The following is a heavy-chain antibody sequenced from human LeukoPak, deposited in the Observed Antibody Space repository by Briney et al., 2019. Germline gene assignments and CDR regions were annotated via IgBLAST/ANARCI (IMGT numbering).Heavy chain of an antibody. CDR2: IISDSRYT. D-gene: IGHD2-21*02. Sequence: GGSLRLSCAASGFTFSTYSMNWVRQAPGKGLEWVSSIISDSRYTYYPDSVKGRFTISRDNAKNSLYLQMSSLRVEDTAVYYCARAPPYCGGDCSDSYFDLWGRGTLVSVSS. CDR3: ARAPPYCGGDCSDSYFDL. CDR1: GFTFSTYS. J-gene: IGHJ2*01. V-gene: IGHV3-21*01.